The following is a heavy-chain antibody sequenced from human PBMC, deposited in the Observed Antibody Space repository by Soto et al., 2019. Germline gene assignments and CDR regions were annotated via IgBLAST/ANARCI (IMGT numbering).Heavy chain of an antibody. CDR1: GASIGSGSYS. CDR2: LHHSGDT. V-gene: IGHV4-30-2*01. J-gene: IGHJ4*02. Sequence: HLQLQASGSGLVRPSQTLSLPCTVSGASIGSGSYSWNWIRQPPGKGLEWIGYLHHSGDTYFNPSLMRRVSIAVDRSNTQFSPKPICVTPADTARYYCTMSPLWFGAVEHWGQGDVVTVSS. CDR3: TMSPLWFGAVEH. D-gene: IGHD3-10*01.